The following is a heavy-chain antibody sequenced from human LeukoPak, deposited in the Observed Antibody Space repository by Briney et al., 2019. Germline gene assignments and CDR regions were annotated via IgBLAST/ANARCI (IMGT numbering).Heavy chain of an antibody. CDR2: IRNDGNKY. D-gene: IGHD5-18*01. V-gene: IGHV3-30*02. CDR3: VKVDT. Sequence: GGSLRLSCVVSGFTFSTSGMHWVRQSPGKGLDWVAFIRNDGNKYNYAESVKGRFTISRDNSKNTLYLQMDSLSAEDTAVYYCVKVDTWGQGTLVTVSS. CDR1: GFTFSTSG. J-gene: IGHJ4*02.